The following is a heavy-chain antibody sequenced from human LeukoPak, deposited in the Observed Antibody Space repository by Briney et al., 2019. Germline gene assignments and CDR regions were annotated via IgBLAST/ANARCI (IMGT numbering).Heavy chain of an antibody. D-gene: IGHD3-10*01. CDR2: MNPNSGNT. J-gene: IGHJ3*02. V-gene: IGHV1-8*01. CDR1: GYTFTSYD. Sequence: ASVKVSCTASGYTFTSYDINWVRQATGQGLEWMGWMNPNSGNTGYAQKFQGRVTMTRNTSISTACMELSSLRSEDTAVYYCARIEASWFGESHDAFDIWGQGTMVTVSS. CDR3: ARIEASWFGESHDAFDI.